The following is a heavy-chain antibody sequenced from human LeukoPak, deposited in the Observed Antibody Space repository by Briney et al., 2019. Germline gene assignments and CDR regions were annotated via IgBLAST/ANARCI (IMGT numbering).Heavy chain of an antibody. Sequence: GGSLRLSCAASGFTFSSYAMSWVRQAPGKGLEWVSGINWNGGSTGYVDSVKGRFTISRDNAKNSLYLQMNSLRAEDTAVYYCAVTGYSSRSPNVWGQGTMVTVSS. CDR3: AVTGYSSRSPNV. CDR2: INWNGGST. D-gene: IGHD6-13*01. J-gene: IGHJ3*01. V-gene: IGHV3-20*04. CDR1: GFTFSSYA.